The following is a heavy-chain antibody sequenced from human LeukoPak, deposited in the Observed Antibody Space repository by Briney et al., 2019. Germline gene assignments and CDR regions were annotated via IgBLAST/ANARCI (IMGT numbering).Heavy chain of an antibody. Sequence: GGSLRLSCVVSGFTFSTYWMHWVRQAPGKGLEWVSSISGGSTCIYYADSVKGRFTISRDNAKNSLYLQMNSLRAEDTAVYYCARGYSYGASGFDYWGQGTLVTVSS. V-gene: IGHV3-21*01. CDR3: ARGYSYGASGFDY. J-gene: IGHJ4*02. D-gene: IGHD5-18*01. CDR1: GFTFSTYW. CDR2: ISGGSTCI.